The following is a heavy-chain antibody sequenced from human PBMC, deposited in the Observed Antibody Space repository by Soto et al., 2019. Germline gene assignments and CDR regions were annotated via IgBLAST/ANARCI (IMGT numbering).Heavy chain of an antibody. J-gene: IGHJ4*02. CDR3: AKGGSGYDLVLTIFDY. V-gene: IGHV3-23*01. Sequence: GGSLRLSCAASGFTFSSYAMSWVRQAPGKGLEWVSAISGSGGSTYYADSVKGRFTISRDNSKNTLYLQMNSLRAEDTAVYYCAKGGSGYDLVLTIFDYWGQGTLVTVS. CDR1: GFTFSSYA. D-gene: IGHD5-12*01. CDR2: ISGSGGST.